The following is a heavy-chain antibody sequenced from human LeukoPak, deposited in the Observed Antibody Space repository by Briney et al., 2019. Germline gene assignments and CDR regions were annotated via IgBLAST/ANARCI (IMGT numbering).Heavy chain of an antibody. Sequence: GGSLRLSCAASGFTFSSYAMSWVRQAPGKGLEWVSAISGSGGSTYYADSAKGRFTISRDNSKNTLYLQMNSLRAEDTAVYYCAKAPSGSYEGNDYWGQGTLVTVSS. CDR3: AKAPSGSYEGNDY. V-gene: IGHV3-23*01. J-gene: IGHJ4*02. CDR1: GFTFSSYA. CDR2: ISGSGGST. D-gene: IGHD1-26*01.